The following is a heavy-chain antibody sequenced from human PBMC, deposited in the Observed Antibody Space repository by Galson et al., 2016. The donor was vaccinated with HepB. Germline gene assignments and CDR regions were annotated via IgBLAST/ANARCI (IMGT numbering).Heavy chain of an antibody. Sequence: SVKVSCKASGGTFSSSAISWVRQAPGQGLEWMGGIIPIFGSPNYAQEFEGRLTITADVSTNTAYMELTSLRSVGTGVYFCARDREWTTVTVTFDFWGQGTLVTVSS. J-gene: IGHJ4*02. D-gene: IGHD4-11*01. CDR1: GGTFSSSA. CDR2: IIPIFGSP. V-gene: IGHV1-69*13. CDR3: ARDREWTTVTVTFDF.